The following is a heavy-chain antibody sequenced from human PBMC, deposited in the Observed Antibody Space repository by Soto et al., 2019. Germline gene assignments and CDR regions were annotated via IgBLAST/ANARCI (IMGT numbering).Heavy chain of an antibody. Sequence: PVKVSCKASGATFSSYPINWVRQAPGQGHKWMGGIIPIFGTANYAQKFQGRVTITADESTSTAYMELRRLRSEDTAVYYCARAADEFPYYEDRMAVRGKRATVAGSS. CDR1: GATFSSYP. CDR2: IIPIFGTA. D-gene: IGHD3-10*01. CDR3: ARAADEFPYYEDRMAV. V-gene: IGHV1-69*13. J-gene: IGHJ6*04.